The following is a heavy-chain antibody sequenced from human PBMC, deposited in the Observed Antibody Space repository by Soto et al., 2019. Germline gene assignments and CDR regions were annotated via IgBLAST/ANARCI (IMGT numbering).Heavy chain of an antibody. CDR1: GFTFSNAW. Sequence: GGSLRLSCAASGFTFSNAWMSWVRQAPGKGLEWVGRIKSKTDGGTTDYAAPVKGRFTISRDDSKNTLYLQMNSLKTEDTAVYYCTSERTFYDFWRGLIFDYWGQGTLVTVSS. CDR3: TSERTFYDFWRGLIFDY. J-gene: IGHJ4*02. CDR2: IKSKTDGGTT. D-gene: IGHD3-3*01. V-gene: IGHV3-15*01.